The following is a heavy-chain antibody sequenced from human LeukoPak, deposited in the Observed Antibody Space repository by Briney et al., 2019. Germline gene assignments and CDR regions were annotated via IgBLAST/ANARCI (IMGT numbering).Heavy chain of an antibody. CDR3: ARHGYSSGSLAWFDP. J-gene: IGHJ5*02. CDR2: LYYRGST. D-gene: IGHD6-19*01. CDR1: GGSISSSSYY. V-gene: IGHV4-39*01. Sequence: SETLSLTCTVSGGSISSSSYYWGWVRQPPGKGLEWISSLYYRGSTYYHPSLKGRVTISVDTSKNQFSLKLSSVTAADTAVYYCARHGYSSGSLAWFDPWGQGTQVTVLS.